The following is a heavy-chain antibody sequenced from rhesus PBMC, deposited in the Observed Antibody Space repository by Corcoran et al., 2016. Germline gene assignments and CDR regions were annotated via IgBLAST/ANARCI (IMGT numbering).Heavy chain of an antibody. D-gene: IGHD5-24*01. Sequence: QLQLQESGPGLVKPSETLSVTCAVSGGSISSSYWSWIRQAPGKGLEWIGYIYASGSSTNYNPSLKSRVTLSVDTSKNQLSLKLSSVTAADTAVYYCARGYSGYSYFDYWGQGVLVTVSS. J-gene: IGHJ4*01. CDR2: IYASGSST. CDR3: ARGYSGYSYFDY. CDR1: GGSISSSY. V-gene: IGHV4-169*01.